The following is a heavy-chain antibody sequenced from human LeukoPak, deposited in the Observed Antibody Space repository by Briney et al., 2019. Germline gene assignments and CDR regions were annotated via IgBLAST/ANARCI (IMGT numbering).Heavy chain of an antibody. Sequence: SETLSLTCTVSGGSISSYYWSWIRQPAGKGLEWIGRIYTSGSTNYNPSLKSRVTMSVDTSKNQFSLKLSSVTAADTAVYYCARVRYDSSGYHHLWYYYYYMDVWGKGTTVTVSS. CDR1: GGSISSYY. CDR3: ARVRYDSSGYHHLWYYYYYMDV. CDR2: IYTSGST. J-gene: IGHJ6*03. D-gene: IGHD3-22*01. V-gene: IGHV4-4*07.